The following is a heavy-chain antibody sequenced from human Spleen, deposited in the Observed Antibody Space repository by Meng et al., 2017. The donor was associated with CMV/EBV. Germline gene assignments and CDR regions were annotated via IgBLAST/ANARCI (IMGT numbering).Heavy chain of an antibody. V-gene: IGHV3-11*04. CDR3: ARDPGMQGVDY. J-gene: IGHJ4*02. Sequence: GGSLRLSCAASGFIFTDFYMSWIRQAPGKGLEWVSCITNSGRTMYYADSVKGRFTIPRDNAKNSVYLEINSLRAEDTAVYYCARDPGMQGVDYWGQGTLVTVSS. CDR1: GFIFTDFY. CDR2: ITNSGRTM.